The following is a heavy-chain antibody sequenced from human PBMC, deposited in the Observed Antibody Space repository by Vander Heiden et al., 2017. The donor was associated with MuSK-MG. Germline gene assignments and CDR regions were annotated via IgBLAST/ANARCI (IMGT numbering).Heavy chain of an antibody. J-gene: IGHJ5*02. V-gene: IGHV1-24*01. CDR2: FDPEEGET. D-gene: IGHD6-13*01. CDR1: GYTLTELS. Sequence: QVQLVQSGAEVTKPGASVKVSCKVSGYTLTELSRRGVRQAPGKGLEWMGGFDPEEGETIYAQKFQGRVTMTEDTSTDTAYMELSSLRSEDTAVYYCATASQYGSSWYGAGWFDPWGQGTLVTVSS. CDR3: ATASQYGSSWYGAGWFDP.